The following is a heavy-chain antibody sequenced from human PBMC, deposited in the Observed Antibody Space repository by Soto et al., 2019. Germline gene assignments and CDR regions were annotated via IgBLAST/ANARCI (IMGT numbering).Heavy chain of an antibody. Sequence: GESLKISCKGSGYSFTSYWISWVRQMPGKGLEWMGRIDPSDSYTNYSPSFQGHVTISADKSISTAYLQWSSLKASDTAMYYCARKWRSSSRNYNYYGMDVWGQGTTVTVSS. CDR3: ARKWRSSSRNYNYYGMDV. D-gene: IGHD6-6*01. V-gene: IGHV5-10-1*01. CDR2: IDPSDSYT. J-gene: IGHJ6*02. CDR1: GYSFTSYW.